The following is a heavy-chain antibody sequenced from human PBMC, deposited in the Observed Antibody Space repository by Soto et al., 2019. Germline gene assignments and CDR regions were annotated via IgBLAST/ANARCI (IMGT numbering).Heavy chain of an antibody. Sequence: GASVKVSCKASGGTFSSYAISWVRQAPGQGLEWMGGIIPIFGTANYAQKFQGRVTITADKSTSTAYMELSSLRSEDTAVYYCAGDSVLGGGFDPWGQGTLVTVSS. CDR3: AGDSVLGGGFDP. CDR2: IIPIFGTA. CDR1: GGTFSSYA. D-gene: IGHD3-16*01. V-gene: IGHV1-69*06. J-gene: IGHJ5*02.